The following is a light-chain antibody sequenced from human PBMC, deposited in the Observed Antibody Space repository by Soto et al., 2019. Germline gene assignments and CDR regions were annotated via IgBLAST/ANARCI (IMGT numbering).Light chain of an antibody. Sequence: QSVLTQPPSASGTPGQRVAISCSGNSSNIGNNYVYWYQQFPGMAPKLIIYSDRQRPPGVPYRFSGSKSGTSASLAIRGLRSEDEADYHCASRDDTLGGPVFGGGTKLTVL. CDR2: SDR. V-gene: IGLV1-47*02. J-gene: IGLJ3*02. CDR1: SSNIGNNY. CDR3: ASRDDTLGGPV.